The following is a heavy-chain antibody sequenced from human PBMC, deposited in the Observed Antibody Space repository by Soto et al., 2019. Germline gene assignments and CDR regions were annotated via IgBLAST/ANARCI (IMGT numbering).Heavy chain of an antibody. CDR1: GFTFSSYS. Sequence: GGSLRLSCAASGFTFSSYSMNWVRQAPGKGLEWVSSISSSSSYIYYADSVKGRFTISRDNAKNSLYLQMNSLRAEDTAVYYCARFGYCSSTSCYPIDYWGQGTLVTVSS. CDR2: ISSSSSYI. CDR3: ARFGYCSSTSCYPIDY. D-gene: IGHD2-2*03. V-gene: IGHV3-21*01. J-gene: IGHJ4*02.